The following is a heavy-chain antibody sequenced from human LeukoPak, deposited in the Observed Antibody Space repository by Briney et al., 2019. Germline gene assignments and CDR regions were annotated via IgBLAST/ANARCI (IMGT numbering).Heavy chain of an antibody. CDR2: ISGGGAYI. V-gene: IGHV3-23*01. D-gene: IGHD5-18*01. CDR1: GFTFTNYA. J-gene: IGHJ5*02. CDR3: AKNWGPGMAFYES. Sequence: GGSLRLSCVASGFTFTNYAMTWVRQAPGKGLEWVSAISGGGAYIYYGDSVKGRFSSSRDDSKSTLYLQMRNLRAGDTAVYYCAKNWGPGMAFYESWGQGTQVTVSS.